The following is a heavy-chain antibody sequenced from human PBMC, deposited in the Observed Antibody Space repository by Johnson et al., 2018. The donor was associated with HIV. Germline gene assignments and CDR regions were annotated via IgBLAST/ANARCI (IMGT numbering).Heavy chain of an antibody. Sequence: QVQLVESGGGVVQPGRSLRLSCAASGFSFSSYGMHWVRQAPGKGLEWVAVISYDGSNKYYADSVKGRFTISRDNSKNTLDLQMDGLRPEDTALYYCAKSRDLVGAGAFDIWGQGTMVTVSS. CDR1: GFSFSSYG. V-gene: IGHV3-30*18. J-gene: IGHJ3*02. CDR3: AKSRDLVGAGAFDI. CDR2: ISYDGSNK. D-gene: IGHD1-26*01.